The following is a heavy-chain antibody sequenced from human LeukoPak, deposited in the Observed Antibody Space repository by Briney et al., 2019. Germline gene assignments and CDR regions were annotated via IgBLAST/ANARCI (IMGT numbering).Heavy chain of an antibody. J-gene: IGHJ6*03. CDR3: ARGVLRGLDYFYMDV. CDR2: IRNDGTDR. V-gene: IGHV3-30*02. D-gene: IGHD2-8*01. CDR1: GFTFILYG. Sequence: PGGSLRLSCTASGFTFILYGMHWVRQAPGKGLEWVAFIRNDGTDRYYADSVQGRFTISRDSSKNTLFLQMKSLRADDTAVYYCARGVLRGLDYFYMDVWGNGTTVTVSS.